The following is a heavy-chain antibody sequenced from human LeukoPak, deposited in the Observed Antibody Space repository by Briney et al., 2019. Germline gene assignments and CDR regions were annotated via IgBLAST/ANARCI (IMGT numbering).Heavy chain of an antibody. Sequence: GGSLRLSCAASGFTFRSYWMTWVRQAPGKGLEWVANLNQDGSEKYYVDSVKGRFTISRDNAENSLYLQMNSLKAEDTALYYCARDADSYASDSWGQGTLVTVSS. V-gene: IGHV3-7*01. CDR2: LNQDGSEK. D-gene: IGHD5-18*01. CDR1: GFTFRSYW. CDR3: ARDADSYASDS. J-gene: IGHJ5*01.